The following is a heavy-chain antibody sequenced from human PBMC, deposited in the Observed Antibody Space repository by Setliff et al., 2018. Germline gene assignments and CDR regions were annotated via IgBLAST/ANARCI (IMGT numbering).Heavy chain of an antibody. Sequence: ASETLSLTCTVSGASISSGEYYWTWIRQRPGKDLEWIGYIYDSGSIYRNPSLKSRITISRHTSKNQFSLEMDSLTDADTAVYYCARVAYPNGGSCRYFDNWGQGTLVTVSS. D-gene: IGHD2-15*01. CDR3: ARVAYPNGGSCRYFDN. V-gene: IGHV4-31*03. CDR2: IYDSGSI. CDR1: GASISSGEYY. J-gene: IGHJ4*02.